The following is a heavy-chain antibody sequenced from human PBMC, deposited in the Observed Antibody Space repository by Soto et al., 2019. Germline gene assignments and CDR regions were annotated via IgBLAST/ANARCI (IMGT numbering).Heavy chain of an antibody. D-gene: IGHD6-6*01. CDR1: GFTFSSYS. CDR3: AREMGSSAEFHYYYMDV. J-gene: IGHJ6*03. Sequence: EVQLVESGGGLVQPGGSLRLSCAASGFTFSSYSMNWVRQAPGKGLEWVSYISSSSSTIYYADSVKGRFTISRDNAKNSLYLQMNSLRAEGTAVYYCAREMGSSAEFHYYYMDVWGKGTTVTVSS. CDR2: ISSSSSTI. V-gene: IGHV3-48*01.